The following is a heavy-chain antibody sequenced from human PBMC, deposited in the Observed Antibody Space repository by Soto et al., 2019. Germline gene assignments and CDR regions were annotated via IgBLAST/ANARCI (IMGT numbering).Heavy chain of an antibody. CDR3: VRDMYYFDY. D-gene: IGHD3-10*02. V-gene: IGHV3-30*04. CDR2: ISYDGRSN. J-gene: IGHJ4*02. CDR1: GLIFSNYA. Sequence: QVQLVESGGGVVQPGRSLRLSCAASGLIFSNYAMHWVRQAPGKGLEWVAVISYDGRSNNFADSVKGRFSISRDNSKSTVYLQMNSLRAEDTAVYFCVRDMYYFDYWGQGTLVTVSS.